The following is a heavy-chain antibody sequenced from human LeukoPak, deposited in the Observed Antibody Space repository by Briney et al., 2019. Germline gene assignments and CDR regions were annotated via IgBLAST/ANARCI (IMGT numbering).Heavy chain of an antibody. Sequence: ASVKVSCKASGYTFKSYGVSWVRQAPGQGLEWMGWISGYNGNTNYAQKLQGRVTMTTDTSTSTAYMELRSLRSDDTAAYYCARTPADFNTVTPTDVRYWGQGTLVTVSS. CDR2: ISGYNGNT. V-gene: IGHV1-18*01. D-gene: IGHD4-17*01. CDR3: ARTPADFNTVTPTDVRY. CDR1: GYTFKSYG. J-gene: IGHJ4*02.